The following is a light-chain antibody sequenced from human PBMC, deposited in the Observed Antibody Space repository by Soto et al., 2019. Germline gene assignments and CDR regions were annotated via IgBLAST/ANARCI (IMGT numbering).Light chain of an antibody. CDR1: SSDVGSYNL. Sequence: QSVLTQPASVSASPGQSITISCTGSSSDVGSYNLVSWYQQHPGKAPKFMIYEGTKRPSGVSNRCSGSKSGNTASLTISGLQAEDEADYYCCSYAGSSTWVFGGGTKVTVL. J-gene: IGLJ2*01. CDR3: CSYAGSSTWV. V-gene: IGLV2-23*01. CDR2: EGT.